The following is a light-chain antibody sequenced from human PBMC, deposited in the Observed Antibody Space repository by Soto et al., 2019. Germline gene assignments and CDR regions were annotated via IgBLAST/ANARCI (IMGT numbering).Light chain of an antibody. Sequence: QSVLTQPPSVSGAPGQTVTISCAGSSSDIGAGFDVHWYQLLPGTAPKLLIFANSNRPSGVPDRFAGSKSGTSASLAITGLQADDEADYYCQSYDSSRSAVVFGGGTKLTVL. V-gene: IGLV1-40*01. CDR1: SSDIGAGFD. CDR2: ANS. CDR3: QSYDSSRSAVV. J-gene: IGLJ2*01.